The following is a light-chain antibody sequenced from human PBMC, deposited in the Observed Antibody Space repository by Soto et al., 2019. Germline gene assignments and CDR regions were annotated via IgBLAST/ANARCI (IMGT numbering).Light chain of an antibody. CDR2: DAS. Sequence: EIVLTESPATLSLSPGERATLSCRASQSVSSYLAWYQQKPGQAPRLLIYDASNRATGIPARFSGSGAGTDFHLTISSLEPEDVAVYYCQQRSNWPTFGGGTKVEIK. CDR3: QQRSNWPT. CDR1: QSVSSY. V-gene: IGKV3-11*01. J-gene: IGKJ4*01.